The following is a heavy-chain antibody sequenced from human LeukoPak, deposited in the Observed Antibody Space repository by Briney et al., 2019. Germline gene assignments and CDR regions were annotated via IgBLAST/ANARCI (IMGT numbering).Heavy chain of an antibody. CDR3: AKVEAVAGGLDAFDI. D-gene: IGHD6-19*01. J-gene: IGHJ3*02. Sequence: GGSLRLSCAASGFTFSSYGMHWVRQAPGKGREWVAFIRYDGSNKYYADSVKGRFTISRDNSKNTLYLQMNSLTTEDTAVYYCAKVEAVAGGLDAFDIWGQGTMVTVSS. CDR2: IRYDGSNK. CDR1: GFTFSSYG. V-gene: IGHV3-30*02.